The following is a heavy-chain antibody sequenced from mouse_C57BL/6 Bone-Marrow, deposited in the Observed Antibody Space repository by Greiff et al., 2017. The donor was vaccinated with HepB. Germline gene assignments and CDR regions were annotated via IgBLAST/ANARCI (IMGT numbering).Heavy chain of an antibody. CDR2: IDPSDSYT. D-gene: IGHD3-1*01. V-gene: IGHV1-50*01. J-gene: IGHJ2*01. Sequence: VQLQQPGAELVKPGASVKLSCKASGYTFTSYWMQWVKQRPGQGLEWIGEIDPSDSYTNYNQKFKGKATLTVDTSSSTAYMQLSSLTSEDSAVYYCACGDYFDYWGQGTTLTVSS. CDR1: GYTFTSYW. CDR3: ACGDYFDY.